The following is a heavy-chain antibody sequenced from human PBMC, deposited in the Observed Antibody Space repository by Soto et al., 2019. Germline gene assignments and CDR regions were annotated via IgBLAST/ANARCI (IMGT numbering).Heavy chain of an antibody. CDR1: ASSISSAYF. CDR2: IFHTGGT. J-gene: IGHJ3*02. D-gene: IGHD2-15*01. CDR3: ARTWFDGGTPADAFDI. Sequence: SETLSLTCAVSASSISSAYFWGWIRQPPGKGLEWIATIFHTGGTYYNPSLKSRVTISVDTSNNQFSLRLNSVTAADTALYFCARTWFDGGTPADAFDIWGQGTMVTLSS. V-gene: IGHV4-38-2*01.